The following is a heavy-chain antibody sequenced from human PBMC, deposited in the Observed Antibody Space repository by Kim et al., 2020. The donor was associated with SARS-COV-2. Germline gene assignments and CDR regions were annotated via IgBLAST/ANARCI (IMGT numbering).Heavy chain of an antibody. D-gene: IGHD6-13*01. V-gene: IGHV3-23*01. CDR2: ISGSGGST. Sequence: GGSLRLSCAASGFTFSSYAMSWVRQAPGKGLEWVSAISGSGGSTYYADSVKGRFTISRDNSKNTLYLQMNSLRAEYTAVYYCAKDGSGIAAAGTGEGWFDPWGQGTLVTVSS. J-gene: IGHJ5*02. CDR1: GFTFSSYA. CDR3: AKDGSGIAAAGTGEGWFDP.